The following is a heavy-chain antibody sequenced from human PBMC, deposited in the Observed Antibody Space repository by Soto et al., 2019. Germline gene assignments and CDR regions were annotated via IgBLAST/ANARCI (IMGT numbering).Heavy chain of an antibody. CDR3: ARGRYHPPVGLYFAS. CDR1: GDAFTNYI. Sequence: QVQLVQSGAEVKKPGSSVKVSCKASGDAFTNYIFDWVRQAPGQGLEWMGGIIPMFGTPNYAQTFQDRVTISADVSTGTASLEITSLRVDDTAVYYCARGRYHPPVGLYFASGGEGTRVTDSS. J-gene: IGHJ4*02. CDR2: IIPMFGTP. V-gene: IGHV1-69*01. D-gene: IGHD1-26*01.